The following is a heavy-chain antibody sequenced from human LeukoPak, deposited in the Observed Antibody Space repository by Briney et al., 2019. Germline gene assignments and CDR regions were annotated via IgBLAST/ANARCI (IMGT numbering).Heavy chain of an antibody. V-gene: IGHV4-39*02. J-gene: IGHJ4*02. CDR1: GGSISTNSYY. CDR3: AREGGGPIDY. D-gene: IGHD3-16*01. CDR2: IYYSGST. Sequence: SETLSLTCTVSGGSISTNSYYWGWIRQPPGKGLKWIGSIYYSGSTYYNPSLRSRVTISVNTSKNQFSLKLSSVTAADTAVYYCAREGGGPIDYWGQGTLVTVSS.